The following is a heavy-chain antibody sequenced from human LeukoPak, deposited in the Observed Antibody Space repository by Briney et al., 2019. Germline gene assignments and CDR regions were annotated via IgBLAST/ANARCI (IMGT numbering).Heavy chain of an antibody. J-gene: IGHJ3*02. CDR1: GFTFSSYS. D-gene: IGHD3-3*01. CDR2: IRSSSSYI. Sequence: GGSLRLSCAASGFTFSSYSMNWVRQAPGKGLEWVSSIRSSSSYIYYADSVKGRFTISRDNAKNSLYLQMNSLRAEDTAVYYCARAQLRFLEWFSPHAFDIWGQGTMVTVSS. V-gene: IGHV3-21*01. CDR3: ARAQLRFLEWFSPHAFDI.